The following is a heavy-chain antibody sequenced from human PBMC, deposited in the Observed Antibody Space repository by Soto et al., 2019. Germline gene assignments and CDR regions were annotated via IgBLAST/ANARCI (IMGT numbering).Heavy chain of an antibody. CDR3: ARTWRSEYYGSGSYSYYFDY. CDR2: IDWDDDK. D-gene: IGHD3-10*01. CDR1: GFSLSTSGMC. J-gene: IGHJ4*02. V-gene: IGHV2-70*11. Sequence: SGPTLVKPTQTLTLTCTFSGFSLSTSGMCVSWIRQPPGKALEWLARIDWDDDKYYSTSPKTRLTISKDTSKNQVVLTMTNMDPVDTATYYCARTWRSEYYGSGSYSYYFDYWGQGTLVTVSS.